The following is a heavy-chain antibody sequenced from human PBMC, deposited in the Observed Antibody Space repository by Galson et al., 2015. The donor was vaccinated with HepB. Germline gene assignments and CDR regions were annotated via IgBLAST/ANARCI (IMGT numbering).Heavy chain of an antibody. D-gene: IGHD4-11*01. CDR3: AKGYWSVTTTGAFDF. CDR1: GFTFSSYA. Sequence: SLRLSCAASGFTFSSYAMSWVRQAPGKGLEWVSAISGSGGSTYYADSVKGRFTISRDNSKNTLYLQMNSLRAEDTAVYYCAKGYWSVTTTGAFDFWGQGTMVTVSS. J-gene: IGHJ3*01. CDR2: ISGSGGST. V-gene: IGHV3-23*01.